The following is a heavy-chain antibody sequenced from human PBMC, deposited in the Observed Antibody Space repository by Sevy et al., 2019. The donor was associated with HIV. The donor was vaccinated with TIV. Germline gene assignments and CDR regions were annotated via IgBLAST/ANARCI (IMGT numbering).Heavy chain of an antibody. CDR3: ARFVGDYFDF. J-gene: IGHJ4*02. CDR1: GFIFSDSY. Sequence: GRSLRLSCEASGFIFSDSYMSWIRQAPGKGLEWISYISTRGSTIYYADSVKGRFTISRDNANNSLSLHLNSLRAEDTAIYYCARFVGDYFDFWGRGTLVTVSS. CDR2: ISTRGSTI. V-gene: IGHV3-11*01. D-gene: IGHD4-17*01.